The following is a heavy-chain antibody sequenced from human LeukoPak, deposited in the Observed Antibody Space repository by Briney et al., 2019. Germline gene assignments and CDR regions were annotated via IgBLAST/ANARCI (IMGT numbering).Heavy chain of an antibody. CDR2: IKSDGSST. CDR3: ARDRGYDSSGYPTVGAFDI. V-gene: IGHV3-74*01. J-gene: IGHJ3*02. CDR1: GFTFSNYW. Sequence: GGSLRLSCAASGFTFSNYWMHWVRQAPGKGPVWVSRIKSDGSSTRFADSVQGRFTISRDNGKNTLYLQMNSLRAEDTAVYYCARDRGYDSSGYPTVGAFDIWGQGTMVTVSS. D-gene: IGHD3-22*01.